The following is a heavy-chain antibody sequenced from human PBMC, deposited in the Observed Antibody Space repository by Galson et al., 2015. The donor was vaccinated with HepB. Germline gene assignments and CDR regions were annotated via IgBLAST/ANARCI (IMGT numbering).Heavy chain of an antibody. J-gene: IGHJ4*02. CDR2: ISAYNGNT. CDR1: GSTFTSYG. Sequence: SVKVSCKASGSTFTSYGISWVRQAPGQGLEWMGWISAYNGNTNYAQKLQGRVTMTTDTSTSTAYMELRSLRSDDTAVYYCARDRPYYDILTGYVFDYWGQGTLVTVSS. V-gene: IGHV1-18*04. D-gene: IGHD3-9*01. CDR3: ARDRPYYDILTGYVFDY.